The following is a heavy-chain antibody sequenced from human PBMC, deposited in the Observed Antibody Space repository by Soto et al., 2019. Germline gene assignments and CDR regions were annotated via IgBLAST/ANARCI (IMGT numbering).Heavy chain of an antibody. D-gene: IGHD3-10*01. CDR2: ISAYNGNT. V-gene: IGHV1-18*01. Sequence: VASVKVSCKASGYTFTSYGISWVRQAPGQGLEWMGWISAYNGNTNYAQKLQGRVTMTTDTSTSTAYMELRSLRSDDTAVYYCARWYYYGSGSNNWFDPWGQGTLVTVSS. J-gene: IGHJ5*02. CDR1: GYTFTSYG. CDR3: ARWYYYGSGSNNWFDP.